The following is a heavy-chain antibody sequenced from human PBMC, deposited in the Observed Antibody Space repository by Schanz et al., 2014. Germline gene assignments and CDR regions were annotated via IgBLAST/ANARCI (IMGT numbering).Heavy chain of an antibody. CDR2: VCYDGSKK. V-gene: IGHV3-33*06. J-gene: IGHJ4*02. CDR3: AKGMELLPVYFHY. D-gene: IGHD1-7*01. CDR1: GFSFSGYG. Sequence: QVQLVESGGGVAQPGGSLRLSCAASGFSFSGYGMHWVRQVPGKGLEWVAVVCYDGSKKYYSDSVKGRFTISRDNSKNTLYLQMNSLRAEDTAVYYCAKGMELLPVYFHYWGQGTLVTVSS.